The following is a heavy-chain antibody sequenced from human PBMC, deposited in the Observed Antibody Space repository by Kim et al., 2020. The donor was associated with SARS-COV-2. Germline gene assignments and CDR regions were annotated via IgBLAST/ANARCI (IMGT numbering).Heavy chain of an antibody. V-gene: IGHV4-59*01. CDR2: VYYSGSS. J-gene: IGHJ4*02. CDR3: AIAGY. CDR1: GGSINSYC. Sequence: SETLSLICTVSGGSINSYCWTWIRQPPGKGLEWIGCVYYSGSSNYNPSLKSRVTISLDTSKNQFSLRLNSVTAADTAVYYCAIAGYWGQGTLVTVSS.